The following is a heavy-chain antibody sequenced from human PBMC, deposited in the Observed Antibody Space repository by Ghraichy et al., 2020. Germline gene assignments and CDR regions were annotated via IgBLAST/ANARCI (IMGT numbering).Heavy chain of an antibody. D-gene: IGHD2-2*01. J-gene: IGHJ1*01. CDR1: GGSFGRSY. CDR2: IYPSGST. Sequence: SETLSLTCTVSGGSFGRSYWSWIRQPACKGLEWIGRIYPSGSTHYNPSLKSRVTMSGDTSKNQVSLKLTSVTAADTAVYYCARDDSGYCSSTDCFAYFQHWGQGTLVTVAS. V-gene: IGHV4-4*07. CDR3: ARDDSGYCSSTDCFAYFQH.